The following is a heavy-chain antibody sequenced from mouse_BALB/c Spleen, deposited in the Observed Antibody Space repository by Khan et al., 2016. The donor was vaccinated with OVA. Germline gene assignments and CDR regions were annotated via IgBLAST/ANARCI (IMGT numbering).Heavy chain of an antibody. V-gene: IGHV1S135*01. CDR1: GYSFTSYY. CDR2: IYPFSGAT. D-gene: IGHD2-2*01. Sequence: EVQLVESGPDLMKPGASVKISCTASGYSFTSYYIHWVMQSHGTSLEWIGYIYPFSGATTYNHQFKGKATFTVDNSSRTAFILLSNLTSEDSADYYCTRHGYVEWFTYWGQGTTVTVSA. J-gene: IGHJ3*01. CDR3: TRHGYVEWFTY.